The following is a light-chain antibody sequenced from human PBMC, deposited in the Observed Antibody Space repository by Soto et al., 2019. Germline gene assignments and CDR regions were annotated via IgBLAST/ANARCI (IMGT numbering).Light chain of an antibody. V-gene: IGLV2-14*01. CDR1: SSDVGGYNY. J-gene: IGLJ3*02. CDR3: SSYISSNTLV. CDR2: EVS. Sequence: QSALTQPASVSGSPGQSITISCTATSSDVGGYNYVSWYQQHPGKAPKLMIYEVSNRPSGVSDRFSGSKSGNTASLTISGLQAEDEADYYCSSYISSNTLVFGGGTKLTVL.